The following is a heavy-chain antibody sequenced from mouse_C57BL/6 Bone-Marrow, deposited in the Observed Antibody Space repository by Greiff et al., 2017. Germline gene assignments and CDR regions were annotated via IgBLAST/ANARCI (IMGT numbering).Heavy chain of an antibody. Sequence: EVQLQQSGPELVKPGASVKIPCKASGYTFTDYNMDWVKQSHGKSLEWIGDINPNNGGTIYNQKFKGKATLTVDKSSSTAYMELRSLTSEDTAVYYCARLITTVVATRWYFDVWGTGTTVTVAS. CDR1: GYTFTDYN. J-gene: IGHJ1*03. CDR3: ARLITTVVATRWYFDV. CDR2: INPNNGGT. D-gene: IGHD1-1*01. V-gene: IGHV1-18*01.